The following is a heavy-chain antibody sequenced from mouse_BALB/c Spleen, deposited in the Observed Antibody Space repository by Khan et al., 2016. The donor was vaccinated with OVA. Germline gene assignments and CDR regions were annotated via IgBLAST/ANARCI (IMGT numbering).Heavy chain of an antibody. J-gene: IGHJ3*01. CDR2: INYSGCI. CDR3: ARWFTY. Sequence: EVQLQESGPGLVKPSQSLSLTCTVTGYSITSDYAWNWIRQFPGNKLEWMGYINYSGCISHLPSLKSRISITRDTSKNQCFLQLNSVTTEDSATYYCARWFTYWGQGTLVTVS. CDR1: GYSITSDYA. V-gene: IGHV3-2*02.